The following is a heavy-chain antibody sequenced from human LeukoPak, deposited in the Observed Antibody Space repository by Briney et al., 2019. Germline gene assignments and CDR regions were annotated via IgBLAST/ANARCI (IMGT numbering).Heavy chain of an antibody. CDR3: ARGTIFGVPYGMDV. D-gene: IGHD3-3*01. V-gene: IGHV3-33*01. J-gene: IGHJ6*02. Sequence: GSLRLSCAASEFTFSSYGMHWVRQAPGKGLEWVAVIWYDGSNKYYADSVKGRFTISRDNSKNTLYLQMNSLRAEDTAVYYCARGTIFGVPYGMDVWGQGTTVTVSS. CDR2: IWYDGSNK. CDR1: EFTFSSYG.